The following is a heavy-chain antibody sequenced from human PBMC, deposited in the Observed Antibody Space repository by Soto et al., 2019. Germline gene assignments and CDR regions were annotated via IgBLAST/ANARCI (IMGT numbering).Heavy chain of an antibody. D-gene: IGHD4-17*01. CDR2: INADNGNT. V-gene: IGHV1-3*01. Sequence: ASVKVACTAPGFTCSGSVRHSMGHASGKGRVWMGWINADNGNTKYSQKFQGRVTITRDTSASTAYMELSSIRSEDTTVYYCATEIDGTTVTSLDAWGQGTLVPLSS. J-gene: IGHJ5*01. CDR3: ATEIDGTTVTSLDA. CDR1: GFTCSGSV.